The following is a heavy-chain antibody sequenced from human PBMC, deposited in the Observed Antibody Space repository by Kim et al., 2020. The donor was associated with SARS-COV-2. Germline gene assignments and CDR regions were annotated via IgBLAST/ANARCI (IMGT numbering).Heavy chain of an antibody. Sequence: SVKVSCKASGGTFSSYAISWVRQAPGQGLEWMGRIIPILGIANYAQKFQGRVTITADKSTSTAYMELSSLRSEDTAVYYCARDFPDYYDSSGYYFDYWGQGTLVTVSS. J-gene: IGHJ4*02. D-gene: IGHD3-22*01. V-gene: IGHV1-69*04. CDR1: GGTFSSYA. CDR2: IIPILGIA. CDR3: ARDFPDYYDSSGYYFDY.